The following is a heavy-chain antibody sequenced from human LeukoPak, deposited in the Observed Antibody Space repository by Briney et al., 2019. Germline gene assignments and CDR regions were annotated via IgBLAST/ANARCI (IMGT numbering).Heavy chain of an antibody. D-gene: IGHD3-16*01. Sequence: SGPMLVKPTETLRLTCIFSGFSLNANGLGVGWFRQPPGKALEWLALIYWDDEKRYSPSLKSRLTITQDTSKNHVVLTVTNMDPVDTGTYYCAHRVANWGRLESDFDSWGQGTLVTVSS. CDR2: IYWDDEK. V-gene: IGHV2-5*02. CDR1: GFSLNANGLG. J-gene: IGHJ4*02. CDR3: AHRVANWGRLESDFDS.